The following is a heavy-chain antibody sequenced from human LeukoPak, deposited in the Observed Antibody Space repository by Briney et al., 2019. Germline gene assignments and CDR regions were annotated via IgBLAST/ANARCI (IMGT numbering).Heavy chain of an antibody. Sequence: ASVKVSCKASGYTFTSYAMHWVRQAPGQRLEWMGWINAGNGNTKYSQKFQGRVTITRDTSASTAYMELSSLRSEDTAVYYCARDIGVGSSTLNWFDPWGQGTLVTVSS. V-gene: IGHV1-3*01. J-gene: IGHJ5*02. CDR3: ARDIGVGSSTLNWFDP. D-gene: IGHD6-6*01. CDR2: INAGNGNT. CDR1: GYTFTSYA.